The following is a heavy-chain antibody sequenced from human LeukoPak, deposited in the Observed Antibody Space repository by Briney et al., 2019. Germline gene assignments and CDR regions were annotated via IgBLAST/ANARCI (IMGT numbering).Heavy chain of an antibody. CDR3: AKDLRCTDGSCKYFES. V-gene: IGHV3-30*18. Sequence: PGRSLRLSCAASGFTFSSYGMHWVRQAPGKGLEWVAVITYDGYYKYYADSVKGRFTISSDNSKNTLFLHMDSLRAEDTALYYCAKDLRCTDGSCKYFESWGQGTMVTVSS. J-gene: IGHJ4*02. D-gene: IGHD2-15*01. CDR1: GFTFSSYG. CDR2: ITYDGYYK.